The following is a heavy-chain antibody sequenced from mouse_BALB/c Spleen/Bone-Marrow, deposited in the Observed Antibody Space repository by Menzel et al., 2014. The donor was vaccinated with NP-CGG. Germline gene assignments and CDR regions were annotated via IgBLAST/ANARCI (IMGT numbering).Heavy chain of an antibody. V-gene: IGHV1-69*02. CDR2: IYPSDSYT. CDR1: GYTFTNNW. D-gene: IGHD1-1*01. Sequence: QVQLQQSGAELVRPGASVKLSCKASGYTFTNNWINWVKQRPGQGLEWIGNIYPSDSYTNYNQKFKDKATLTVDKSSCTAYMQLSSPTSEDSAVYYCTRGSSYVGYAMDYWGQGTSVTVSS. CDR3: TRGSSYVGYAMDY. J-gene: IGHJ4*01.